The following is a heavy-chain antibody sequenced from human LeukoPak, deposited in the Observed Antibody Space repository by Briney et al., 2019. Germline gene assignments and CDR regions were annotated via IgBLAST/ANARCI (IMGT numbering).Heavy chain of an antibody. V-gene: IGHV3-74*01. CDR3: AKSPDTWNYGFLEY. CDR2: SNFDGSGT. CDR1: VFTFSSYW. Sequence: PGGSLRLSCAASVFTFSSYWMHWVRQAPGTGLVWVSRSNFDGSGTAYADSVKGRFTVSRDKAKNTVYLQMSSLRAEGTAVYYCAKSPDTWNYGFLEYWGQGTLVTVSS. J-gene: IGHJ4*02. D-gene: IGHD1-7*01.